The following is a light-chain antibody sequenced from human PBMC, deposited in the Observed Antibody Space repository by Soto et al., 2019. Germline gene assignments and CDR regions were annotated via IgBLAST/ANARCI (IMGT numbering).Light chain of an antibody. CDR3: QQYNNWPPSVT. CDR1: QSVSSN. J-gene: IGKJ1*01. V-gene: IGKV3-15*01. Sequence: EIVMTQSPATLSVSPGERATLSCRASQSVSSNLAWYQQKPGQIPRLLIYGASTRATGIPARFSGSGSGTEFTLTISSLQSEDFAVYYCQQYNNWPPSVTFGQGTKVEVK. CDR2: GAS.